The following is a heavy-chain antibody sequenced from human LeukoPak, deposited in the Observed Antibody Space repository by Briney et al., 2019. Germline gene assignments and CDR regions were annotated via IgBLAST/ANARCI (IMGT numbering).Heavy chain of an antibody. J-gene: IGHJ4*02. V-gene: IGHV3-53*01. D-gene: IGHD6-19*01. CDR2: LYSDGNT. CDR3: ARGVEPVAANPLAY. CDR1: GFTVITND. Sequence: GGSLRLSCAASGFTVITNDMTWVRQAPGKGLEWVSVLYSDGNTKYADSVQGRFTISRDNSKNTLYLEMDSLSPDDTAVYYCARGVEPVAANPLAYWGQETRVTV.